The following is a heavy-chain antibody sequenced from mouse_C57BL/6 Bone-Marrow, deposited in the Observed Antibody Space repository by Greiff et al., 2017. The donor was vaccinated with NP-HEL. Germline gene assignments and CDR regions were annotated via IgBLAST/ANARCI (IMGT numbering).Heavy chain of an antibody. D-gene: IGHD1-1*01. CDR1: GYTFTGYC. Sequence: VQLQQSGAELAKPGASVKLSCKASGYTFTGYCMNWVKQRPGQGLEWIGYINPSSGYTRYKQKFKDKATLTADKSSSTAYMQLSSLTYEDSAVYYCARWYYGSSPFAYWGQGTLVTVSA. CDR3: ARWYYGSSPFAY. V-gene: IGHV1-7*01. J-gene: IGHJ3*01. CDR2: INPSSGYT.